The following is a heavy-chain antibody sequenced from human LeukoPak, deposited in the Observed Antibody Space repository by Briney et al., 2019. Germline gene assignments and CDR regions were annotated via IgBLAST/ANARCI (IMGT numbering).Heavy chain of an antibody. Sequence: SQTLSLTCTVSGGSISGGSYYWSWIRRPAGKGLEWIGRIYTSGSTNYNPSLKSRVTISVDTSKNQFSLKLSSVTAADTAVYYCAREGDYVWGSYPDWGQGTLVTVSS. V-gene: IGHV4-61*02. CDR2: IYTSGST. CDR3: AREGDYVWGSYPD. D-gene: IGHD3-16*02. J-gene: IGHJ4*02. CDR1: GGSISGGSYY.